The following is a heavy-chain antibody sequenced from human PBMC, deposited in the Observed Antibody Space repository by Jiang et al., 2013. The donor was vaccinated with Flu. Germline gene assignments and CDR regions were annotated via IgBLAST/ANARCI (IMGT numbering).Heavy chain of an antibody. CDR3: ARDLDQGAIFGVDNWFDP. Sequence: SGAEVKKPGASVKVPCKASGYTFTSYGISWVRQAPGQGLEWMGWISAYNGNTNYAQKLQGRVTMTTDTSTSTAYMELRSLRSDDTAVYYCARDLDQGAIFGVDNWFDPWGQGTLVTVSS. V-gene: IGHV1-18*01. J-gene: IGHJ5*02. CDR1: GYTFTSYG. D-gene: IGHD3-3*01. CDR2: ISAYNGNT.